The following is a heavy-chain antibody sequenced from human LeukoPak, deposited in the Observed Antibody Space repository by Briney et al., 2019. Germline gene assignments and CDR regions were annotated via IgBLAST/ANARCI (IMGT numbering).Heavy chain of an antibody. Sequence: GASVKVSCKASGYTFTGYYMHWVRQAPGQGLEWMGWINPNSGGTNYAQKFQGRVTMTRDTSISTAYMELSRLRSDDTAVYYCARMDSSGWYVPYYYYGMDVWGQGTTVTVS. V-gene: IGHV1-2*02. D-gene: IGHD6-19*01. CDR3: ARMDSSGWYVPYYYYGMDV. CDR1: GYTFTGYY. J-gene: IGHJ6*02. CDR2: INPNSGGT.